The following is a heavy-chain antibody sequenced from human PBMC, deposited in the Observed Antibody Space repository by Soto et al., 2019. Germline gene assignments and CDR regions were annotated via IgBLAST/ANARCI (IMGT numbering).Heavy chain of an antibody. D-gene: IGHD1-26*01. CDR2: IYYSGTA. Sequence: QLQLRESGPGLVQPAQTLSLTCTVAGGSITGGFSYWTWVRQHPGKGLEWDGHIYYSGTAYYNPSLKSRVALSVDPSQNRFSLKLSSVTAADTAIYFCARSLPGGTVFYMDIWGEGTTVTVSS. CDR3: ARSLPGGTVFYMDI. J-gene: IGHJ6*03. V-gene: IGHV4-31*03. CDR1: GGSITGGFSY.